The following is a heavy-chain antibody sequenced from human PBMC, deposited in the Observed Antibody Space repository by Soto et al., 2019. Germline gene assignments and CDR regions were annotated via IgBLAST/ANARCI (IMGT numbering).Heavy chain of an antibody. CDR3: GRLLEMVVNWVGGDVFAI. D-gene: IGHD3-10*01. J-gene: IGHJ3*02. Sequence: SETLALTCIVSGDPISSDSYYWGWIRQPPGKGLEWIGSISYSGSTYYNPSLKSRVTISVDTSKKQFSLKLSSVTAADTAVYYCGRLLEMVVNWVGGDVFAIWGRGTMVPVSS. V-gene: IGHV4-39*01. CDR1: GDPISSDSYY. CDR2: ISYSGST.